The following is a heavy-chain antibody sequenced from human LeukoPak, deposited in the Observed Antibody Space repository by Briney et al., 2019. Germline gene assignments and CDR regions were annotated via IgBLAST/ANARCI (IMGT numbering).Heavy chain of an antibody. CDR1: GHTFTTYY. Sequence: WASVKVSCKASGHTFTTYYVHLVRQAPGQGLEWMGVINPSGDGTNYPQRFQGRVTLTRDTSTSTVCMELTSLRSEDTAMYYCAKETPNTGWFDPWGQGTLVTVSS. CDR2: INPSGDGT. D-gene: IGHD1-14*01. J-gene: IGHJ5*02. V-gene: IGHV1-46*01. CDR3: AKETPNTGWFDP.